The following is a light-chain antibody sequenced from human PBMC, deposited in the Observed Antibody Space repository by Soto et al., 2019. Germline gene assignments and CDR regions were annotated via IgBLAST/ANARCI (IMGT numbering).Light chain of an antibody. Sequence: HSVLTQPRSVSGSPGQSVTISCTGTNSDVGGFSYVSWYQQLPGKAPKLIIYGVTKRPSGVPDRFSGSKSGNTASLTISGLQAEDAADYYCCSYAGSSQVFGTGTKVTVL. CDR1: NSDVGGFSY. CDR2: GVT. V-gene: IGLV2-11*01. CDR3: CSYAGSSQV. J-gene: IGLJ1*01.